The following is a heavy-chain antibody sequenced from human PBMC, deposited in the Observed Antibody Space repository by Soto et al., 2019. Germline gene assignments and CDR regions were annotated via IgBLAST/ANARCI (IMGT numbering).Heavy chain of an antibody. V-gene: IGHV3-30-3*01. Sequence: QVQLVESGGGVVQPGRSLRLSCAASGFTFSSYAMHWVRQAPGKGLEWVAVISYDGSNKYYADSVKGRFTISRDNSKNTLYLQMNSLRAEDTAVYYCERPYTWYYFDYWGQGTLVTVSS. D-gene: IGHD2-2*02. J-gene: IGHJ4*02. CDR1: GFTFSSYA. CDR2: ISYDGSNK. CDR3: ERPYTWYYFDY.